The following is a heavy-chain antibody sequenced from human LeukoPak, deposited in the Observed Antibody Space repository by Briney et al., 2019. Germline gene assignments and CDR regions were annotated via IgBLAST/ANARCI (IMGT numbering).Heavy chain of an antibody. CDR2: MLPIFGTA. V-gene: IGHV1-69*05. Sequence: SVKVSCKASGRPFSSYDISWVRQAPGQGLEWMGRMLPIFGTANYAQKFQGRVTITTDVSTSTAYMELSSLRSEDTAVYYCARLHVEQQLVPTESDYWGQGTLVTVSS. D-gene: IGHD6-13*01. CDR1: GRPFSSYD. J-gene: IGHJ4*02. CDR3: ARLHVEQQLVPTESDY.